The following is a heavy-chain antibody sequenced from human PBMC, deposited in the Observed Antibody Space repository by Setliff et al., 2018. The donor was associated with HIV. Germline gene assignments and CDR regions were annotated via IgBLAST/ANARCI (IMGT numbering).Heavy chain of an antibody. CDR1: GFTFSSYS. J-gene: IGHJ4*02. CDR3: ASVRYFDWPPQIDY. Sequence: WGSLRLSCAASGFTFSSYSMNWVRQAPGKGPEWVSYISSSSSTIYYADSVKGRFTISRDNAKNSLYLQMNSLRAEDTAVYYCASVRYFDWPPQIDYWGQGTLVTVSS. D-gene: IGHD3-9*01. CDR2: ISSSSSTI. V-gene: IGHV3-48*01.